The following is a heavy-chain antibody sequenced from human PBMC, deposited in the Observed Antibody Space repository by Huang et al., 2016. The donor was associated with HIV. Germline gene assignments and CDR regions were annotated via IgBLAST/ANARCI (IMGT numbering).Heavy chain of an antibody. V-gene: IGHV3-74*01. CDR1: GFSISSYW. Sequence: EVQLVESGGGLVQPGGSLRLSCAASGFSISSYWMHWVRQAPGKGLVWASRINSEGSSTRYADSVKGRFTISRDNAKNTRYLQMNSLRAEDTAVYYCARDPRIQSWLNFFDYWGQGTLVSVSS. CDR2: INSEGSST. D-gene: IGHD3-22*01. CDR3: ARDPRIQSWLNFFDY. J-gene: IGHJ4*02.